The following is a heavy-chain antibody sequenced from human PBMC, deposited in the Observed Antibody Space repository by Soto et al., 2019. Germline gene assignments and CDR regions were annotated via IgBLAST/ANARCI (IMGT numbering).Heavy chain of an antibody. CDR1: GGSISSYY. D-gene: IGHD3-22*01. V-gene: IGHV4-59*01. CDR2: IYYSGST. CDR3: ARDGYYYDSSGYYPD. J-gene: IGHJ4*02. Sequence: QVQLQESGPGLVKPSETLSLTCTVSGGSISSYYWSWIRQPPGKGLEWIGYIYYSGSTNYNPSLKSRVTISVDKSKNQFSLKLSSVTAADTAVYYCARDGYYYDSSGYYPDWGQGTLVTVSS.